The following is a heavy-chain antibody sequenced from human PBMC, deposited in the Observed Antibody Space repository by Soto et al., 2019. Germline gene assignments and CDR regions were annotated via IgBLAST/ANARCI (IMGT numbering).Heavy chain of an antibody. Sequence: GGSLRLSCAASGFTLSNYWMTWVRQAPGKGLEWVANINKDGSQKNYVDSVKGRFTIARDNGQNSLSLQINSLRVEDTAVYYCVRELGLAYWGQGALVPV. CDR3: VRELGLAY. V-gene: IGHV3-7*03. CDR2: INKDGSQK. CDR1: GFTLSNYW. J-gene: IGHJ4*02. D-gene: IGHD7-27*01.